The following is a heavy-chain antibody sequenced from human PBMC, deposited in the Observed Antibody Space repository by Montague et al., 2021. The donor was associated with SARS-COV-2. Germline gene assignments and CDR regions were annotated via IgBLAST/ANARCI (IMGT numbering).Heavy chain of an antibody. J-gene: IGHJ5*01. D-gene: IGHD5-24*01. CDR2: IYYRGST. CDR1: GGSMNSYY. V-gene: IGHV4-59*01. Sequence: SETLSLTCSVSGGSMNSYYWSWLRQTPGKGLELIGYIYYRGSTNYNPSLKRRVTISVATSKNQFSLSLTPVTAADTAVYYCARESTNNWFDSWGQGTLVTVSS. CDR3: ARESTNNWFDS.